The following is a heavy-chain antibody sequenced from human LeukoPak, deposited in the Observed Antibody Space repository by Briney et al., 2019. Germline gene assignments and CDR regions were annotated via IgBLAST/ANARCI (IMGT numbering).Heavy chain of an antibody. CDR1: GFTFDDYA. Sequence: GGSLRLSCAASGFTFDDYAMHWVRHAPGKGLEWVSGISWNSGSIGYADSVKGRFTISRDNAKNSLYLQMNSLRAEDTALCYCAKGRNSGSPQGGYYYYGMDVWGQGTTVTVSS. J-gene: IGHJ6*02. CDR2: ISWNSGSI. D-gene: IGHD5-12*01. CDR3: AKGRNSGSPQGGYYYYGMDV. V-gene: IGHV3-9*01.